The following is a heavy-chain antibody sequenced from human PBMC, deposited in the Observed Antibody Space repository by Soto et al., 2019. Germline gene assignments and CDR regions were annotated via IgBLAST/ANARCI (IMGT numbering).Heavy chain of an antibody. V-gene: IGHV1-69*06. CDR3: ATWRSYSGSYCFDY. Sequence: QVQLVQSGAEVKKPGSSVKVSCEASGGTSNSYTINWVRQAPGQGLEWIGQVIPKYDSVNYAKRFQGRVSISADKSTNTAYMELSSLRSEDTALYYCATWRSYSGSYCFDYWGQGTLVSVSS. D-gene: IGHD3-10*01. CDR2: VIPKYDSV. CDR1: GGTSNSYT. J-gene: IGHJ4*02.